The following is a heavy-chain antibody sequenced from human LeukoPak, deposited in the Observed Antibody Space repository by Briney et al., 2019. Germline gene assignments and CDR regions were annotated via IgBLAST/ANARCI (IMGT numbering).Heavy chain of an antibody. CDR2: IWYNGRNE. CDR1: GFTFSSFG. J-gene: IGHJ4*02. V-gene: IGHV3-33*01. D-gene: IGHD3-10*01. CDR3: ARESRGELFAPPYY. Sequence: PGGSLRLSCAASGFTFSSFGMHWVRQAAGKGLEWVAIIWYNGRNETYADSVKGRFTISRDNSKNTLYLYMNSLRAEDTAVYYCARESRGELFAPPYYWGQGTLVTVSS.